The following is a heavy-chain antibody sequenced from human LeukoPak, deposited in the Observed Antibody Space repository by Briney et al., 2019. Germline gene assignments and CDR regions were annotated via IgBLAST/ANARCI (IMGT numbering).Heavy chain of an antibody. J-gene: IGHJ4*02. D-gene: IGHD5-12*01. CDR1: GFTFSSYV. CDR3: EKSRVGYDY. CDR2: ITGSGGNT. Sequence: GGSLRLSCAASGFTFSSYVMSWVGQAPGQGLEWVSTITGSGGNTYYADSVKGRFTISRDNSKNTLYLQMNSLRAEETAEYYCEKSRVGYDYWGQGTLVTVSP. V-gene: IGHV3-23*01.